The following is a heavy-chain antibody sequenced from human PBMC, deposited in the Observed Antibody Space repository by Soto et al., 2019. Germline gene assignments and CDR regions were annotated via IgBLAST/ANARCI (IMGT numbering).Heavy chain of an antibody. CDR3: AREDGYRGGDAFDI. CDR2: IYSGGST. J-gene: IGHJ3*02. CDR1: GFTVSSNY. Sequence: EVQLVESGGGLVQPGGSLRLSCAASGFTVSSNYMSWVRQAPGKGLEWVSVIYSGGSTYYADSVKGRFTISRDNSKNTLYLKMNGLRAEDAAVYYCAREDGYRGGDAFDIWGQGTMVTVSS. V-gene: IGHV3-66*01. D-gene: IGHD5-12*01.